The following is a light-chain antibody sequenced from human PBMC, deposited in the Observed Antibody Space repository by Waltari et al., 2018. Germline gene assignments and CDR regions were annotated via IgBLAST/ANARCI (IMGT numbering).Light chain of an antibody. CDR2: AAS. J-gene: IGKJ2*01. CDR3: LQSHSTPFT. Sequence: DIQMTQSTSSLSASVGDRVTITCRASQNIGTSLNWYQHRPGKAPGLLIYAASNVQTAVPPRVSGAGSETDFTLTISSLQPEDFATYFCLQSHSTPFTIGQGTKVEIK. V-gene: IGKV1-39*01. CDR1: QNIGTS.